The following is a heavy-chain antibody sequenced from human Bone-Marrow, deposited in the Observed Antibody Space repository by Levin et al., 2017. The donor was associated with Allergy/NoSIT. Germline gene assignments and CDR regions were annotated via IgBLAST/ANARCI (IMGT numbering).Heavy chain of an antibody. V-gene: IGHV3-23*01. CDR1: GFIFRNYA. CDR3: AGYDTSAYHSPFDY. CDR2: ISGSGGNT. Sequence: SGESLKISCAASGFIFRNYAMNWVRQAPGKGLEWVSQISGSGGNTHYADSVKGRFTFSRDNSKNTLYLQMNSLRVEDTAVYYCAGYDTSAYHSPFDYWGQGTLVTVSS. J-gene: IGHJ4*02. D-gene: IGHD3-22*01.